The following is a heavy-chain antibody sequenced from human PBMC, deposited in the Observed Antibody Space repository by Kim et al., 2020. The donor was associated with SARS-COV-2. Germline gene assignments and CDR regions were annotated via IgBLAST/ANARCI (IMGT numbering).Heavy chain of an antibody. V-gene: IGHV4-4*02. CDR1: GGSISSSNW. J-gene: IGHJ3*02. Sequence: SETLSLICAVSGGSISSSNWWSWVRQPPGKGLEWIGEIYHSGSTNYNPSLKSRVTISVDKSKNQFSLKLSSVTAADTAVYYCARSGYDSSGYYHDAFDIWGQGTMVTVSS. CDR3: ARSGYDSSGYYHDAFDI. D-gene: IGHD3-22*01. CDR2: IYHSGST.